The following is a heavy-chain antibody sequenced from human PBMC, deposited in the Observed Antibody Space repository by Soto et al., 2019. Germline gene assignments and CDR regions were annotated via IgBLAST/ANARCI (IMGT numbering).Heavy chain of an antibody. D-gene: IGHD4-17*01. CDR2: ISYDGSNK. Sequence: GGSLRLSCAASGFTFSSYGMHWVRQAPGKGLEWVAVISYDGSNKYYADSVKGRFTISRDNSKNTLYLQMNSLRAEDTAVYYCAKDPEGYGDYVPFYFQHWGQGTLVTVSS. CDR1: GFTFSSYG. J-gene: IGHJ1*01. CDR3: AKDPEGYGDYVPFYFQH. V-gene: IGHV3-30*18.